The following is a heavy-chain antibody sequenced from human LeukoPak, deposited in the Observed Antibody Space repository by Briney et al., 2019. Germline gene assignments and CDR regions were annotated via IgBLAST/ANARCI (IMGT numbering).Heavy chain of an antibody. J-gene: IGHJ4*02. CDR2: ISGSGGST. CDR1: GFTFSSYA. V-gene: IGHV3-23*01. D-gene: IGHD1-14*01. CDR3: AKDSRRVGGIWDY. Sequence: PGGSLRLSCAASGFTFSSYAMSWVRRAPGEGLEWVSAISGSGGSTYYADSVKGRFTISRDNSKNTLYLQMNSLRAEDTAVYYCAKDSRRVGGIWDYWGQGTLVTVSS.